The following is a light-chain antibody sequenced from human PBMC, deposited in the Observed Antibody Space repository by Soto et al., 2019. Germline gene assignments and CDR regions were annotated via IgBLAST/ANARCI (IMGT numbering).Light chain of an antibody. CDR1: QAIRND. V-gene: IGKV1-6*01. Sequence: AIQMTQSPSSLTASVGDRVTITCRASQAIRNDLGWYQQKPGKAPKLLVYAASSLQSRVPSRFSGSGSGTDFTLTISSLQPEDFATYYCLQDYNYPRTFGQGTKVDI. CDR2: AAS. J-gene: IGKJ1*01. CDR3: LQDYNYPRT.